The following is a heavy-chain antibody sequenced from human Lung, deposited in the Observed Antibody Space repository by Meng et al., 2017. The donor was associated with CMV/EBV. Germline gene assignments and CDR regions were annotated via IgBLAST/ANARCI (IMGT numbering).Heavy chain of an antibody. CDR1: GYTFTGYY. CDR2: INPNSGGT. J-gene: IGHJ4*02. D-gene: IGHD5-24*01. Sequence: ASVXVSXKASGYTFTGYYMHWVRQAPGQGLEWMGWINPNSGGTNYAQKFQGRVTMTRDTSISTAYMELSRLRSDDTAVYYCARGSFRDGYNRPLGYWDQGTLVTVSS. V-gene: IGHV1-2*02. CDR3: ARGSFRDGYNRPLGY.